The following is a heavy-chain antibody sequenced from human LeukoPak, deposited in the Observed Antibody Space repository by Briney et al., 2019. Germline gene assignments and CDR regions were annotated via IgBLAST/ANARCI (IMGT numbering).Heavy chain of an antibody. Sequence: PSETLSLTFTVSGGSISRSVYYWGWIRQSPGKGLEWIASIYYSGSSYYNPSLKSRVTMSVDTSKNQFSLKLSSVTAADTAIYYCVRLDYSNFFDYWGQGDLVTVSS. CDR2: IYYSGSS. D-gene: IGHD4-11*01. J-gene: IGHJ4*02. V-gene: IGHV4-39*07. CDR3: VRLDYSNFFDY. CDR1: GGSISRSVYY.